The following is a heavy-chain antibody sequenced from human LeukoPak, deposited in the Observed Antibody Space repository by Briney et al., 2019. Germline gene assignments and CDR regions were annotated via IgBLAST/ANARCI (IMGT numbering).Heavy chain of an antibody. Sequence: GGSLRLSCAASGFTFSTYWMSWVRQAPGKGLEWVANIKQDGSDKYYVDSVQGRFTISRDNAKTSLFLQMNSLRAEDTAVYYCARVRCSSNSCFPDYWGQGTLVTVSS. J-gene: IGHJ4*02. D-gene: IGHD2-2*01. V-gene: IGHV3-7*01. CDR3: ARVRCSSNSCFPDY. CDR2: IKQDGSDK. CDR1: GFTFSTYW.